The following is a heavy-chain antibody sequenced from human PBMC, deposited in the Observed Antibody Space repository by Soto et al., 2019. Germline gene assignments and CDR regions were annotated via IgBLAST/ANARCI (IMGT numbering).Heavy chain of an antibody. V-gene: IGHV1-18*01. CDR2: ISAYNGNT. Sequence: ASVKVSCKASGYTFTSYGISWVRQAPGQGLEWMGWISAYNGNTNYAQKLQGRVTMTTDTSTSTAYMELRSLGSDDTAVYYCARGGVVVVITNNAFDIWGQGTMVTVSS. J-gene: IGHJ3*02. CDR1: GYTFTSYG. CDR3: ARGGVVVVITNNAFDI. D-gene: IGHD3-22*01.